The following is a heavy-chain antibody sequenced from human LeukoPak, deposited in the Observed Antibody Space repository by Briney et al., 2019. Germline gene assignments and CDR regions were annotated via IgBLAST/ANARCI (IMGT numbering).Heavy chain of an antibody. CDR2: IYYSGST. D-gene: IGHD3-22*01. J-gene: IGHJ6*03. Sequence: SETLSLTCTVSGGSISNYYWSWIRQPPGKGLEWIGYIYYSGSTNYNPSLKSRVTIPVDTSKNQFSLKLSSVTAADTAVYYCARGRFDYYDSSGYYRPREYYYYYYYMDVWGKGTTVTISS. CDR3: ARGRFDYYDSSGYYRPREYYYYYYYMDV. CDR1: GGSISNYY. V-gene: IGHV4-59*01.